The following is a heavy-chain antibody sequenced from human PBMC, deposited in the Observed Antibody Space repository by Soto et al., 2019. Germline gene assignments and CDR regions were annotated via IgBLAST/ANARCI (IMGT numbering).Heavy chain of an antibody. CDR3: ARDDHDSGHYYDLVDY. J-gene: IGHJ4*02. CDR2: ISNTGSTM. CDR1: GFTFSLYS. D-gene: IGHD3-3*01. Sequence: EVQLVESGGGLVQPGGSLRLSCVASGFTFSLYSMNWVRQAPGKGLAWLSYISNTGSTMYYADSVRGRFTISRDNAKNSLYLQMNSLRDEDTAVYYCARDDHDSGHYYDLVDYWGQGTLVTVSS. V-gene: IGHV3-48*02.